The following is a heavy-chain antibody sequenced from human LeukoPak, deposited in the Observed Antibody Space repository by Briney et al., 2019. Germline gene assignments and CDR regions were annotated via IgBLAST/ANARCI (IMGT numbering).Heavy chain of an antibody. CDR2: INSDGSST. V-gene: IGHV3-74*01. CDR1: GFTFSSYW. D-gene: IGHD5-18*01. J-gene: IGHJ3*02. Sequence: GGSLRLSCAASGFTFSSYWMHWVRQAPGKGLVWVSRINSDGSSTSYADSVKGRFTISRDNAKNTLYLQMNSPRAEDTAVYYCARRADTAFDAFDIWGQGTMVTVSS. CDR3: ARRADTAFDAFDI.